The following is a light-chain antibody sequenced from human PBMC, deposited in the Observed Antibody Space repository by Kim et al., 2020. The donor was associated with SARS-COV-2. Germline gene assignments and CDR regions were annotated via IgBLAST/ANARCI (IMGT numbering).Light chain of an antibody. J-gene: IGKJ1*01. V-gene: IGKV1-27*01. CDR2: AAS. CDR1: QDISNY. CDR3: QKYYSDPS. Sequence: SASVGDRVTITCRASQDISNYLGWYQQKPGKAPKLLIHAASTLQSGVPSRFSGTGSGTDFTLTISSLQPEDVATYYCQKYYSDPSFGQGTKVDIK.